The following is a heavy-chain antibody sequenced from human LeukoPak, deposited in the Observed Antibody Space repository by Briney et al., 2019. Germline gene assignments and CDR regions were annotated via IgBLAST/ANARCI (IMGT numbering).Heavy chain of an antibody. CDR3: ASSASWDYYDQTFDY. V-gene: IGHV4-59*01. CDR1: GGSISSYY. J-gene: IGHJ4*02. D-gene: IGHD3-22*01. Sequence: SETLSLTCTVSGGSISSYYWSWIRQPPGKGLEWIGYIYYSGSTNYNPSLKSRVTISVDTSKNQFSLKLSSVTAADTAVYYCASSASWDYYDQTFDYWGKGTLVTVSS. CDR2: IYYSGST.